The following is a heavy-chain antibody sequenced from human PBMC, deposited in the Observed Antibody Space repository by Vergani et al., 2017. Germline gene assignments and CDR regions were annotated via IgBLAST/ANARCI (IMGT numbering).Heavy chain of an antibody. D-gene: IGHD3-3*01. CDR1: GFTFSNAW. J-gene: IGHJ4*02. CDR3: TTDYADFWSGYYLGLDY. Sequence: VQLVESGGGVVQPGRSLRLSCAASGFTFSNAWMSWVRQAPGKGLEWVGRIKSKTDGGTTDYAAPVKGRFTISRDDSKNTLYLQMNSLKTEDTAVYYCTTDYADFWSGYYLGLDYWGQGTLVTVSS. CDR2: IKSKTDGGTT. V-gene: IGHV3-15*01.